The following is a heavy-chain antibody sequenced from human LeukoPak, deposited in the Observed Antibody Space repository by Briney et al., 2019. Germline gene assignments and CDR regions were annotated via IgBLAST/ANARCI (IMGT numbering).Heavy chain of an antibody. V-gene: IGHV4-39*07. CDR1: GGSISSSSYY. D-gene: IGHD3-3*01. Sequence: PSETPSLTCTVSGGSISSSSYYWGWIRQPPGKGLEWIGSIYYSGSTYYNPSLKSRVTISVDTSKSQFSLKLSSVTAADTAVYYCARMLTIFGVVIDYWGQGTLVTVSS. CDR2: IYYSGST. J-gene: IGHJ4*02. CDR3: ARMLTIFGVVIDY.